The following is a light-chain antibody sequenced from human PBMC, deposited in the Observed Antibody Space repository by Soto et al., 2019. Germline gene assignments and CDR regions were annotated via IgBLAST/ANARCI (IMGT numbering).Light chain of an antibody. V-gene: IGLV2-14*01. CDR2: EVS. Sequence: QSALTQPASVSGSPGQSITISCTGTSSDVGGYNYVSWYQQYPGKVPKLMIYEVSSRPSGVSNRFSGSKSDNPASLTISGLQAEDEADYYCSSFTSSNTLVFGEGTKLTVL. CDR1: SSDVGGYNY. CDR3: SSFTSSNTLV. J-gene: IGLJ2*01.